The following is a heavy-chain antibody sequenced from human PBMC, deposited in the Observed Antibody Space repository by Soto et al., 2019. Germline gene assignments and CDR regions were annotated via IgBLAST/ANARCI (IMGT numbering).Heavy chain of an antibody. CDR2: IYYSGST. Sequence: SETLSLTCTVSGGSISSYYWSWIRQPPGKGLEWIGYIYYSGSTNYNPSLKSRVTISVDTSKNQFSPKLSSVTAADTAVYYCATDYYYDSSGYRTRNDAFDIWGQGTMVTVSS. V-gene: IGHV4-59*01. CDR3: ATDYYYDSSGYRTRNDAFDI. D-gene: IGHD3-22*01. CDR1: GGSISSYY. J-gene: IGHJ3*02.